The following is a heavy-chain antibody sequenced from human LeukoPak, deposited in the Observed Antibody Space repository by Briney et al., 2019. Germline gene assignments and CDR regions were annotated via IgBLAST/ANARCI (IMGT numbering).Heavy chain of an antibody. Sequence: GGSLRLSCAASGFTFSSYEMNWVRQAPGKGLGWVSYISSGSTIYYADSVKGRFTISRDNAKNSLYLQMNSLRAEDTAVYYCARDVWPFGTYWGQGTLVTVSS. V-gene: IGHV3-48*03. CDR1: GFTFSSYE. J-gene: IGHJ4*02. CDR2: ISSGSTI. CDR3: ARDVWPFGTY. D-gene: IGHD3-16*01.